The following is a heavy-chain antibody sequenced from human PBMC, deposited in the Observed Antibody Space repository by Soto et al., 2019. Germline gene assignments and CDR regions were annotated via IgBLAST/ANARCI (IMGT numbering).Heavy chain of an antibody. V-gene: IGHV3-23*01. CDR3: VREGRGYFDF. J-gene: IGHJ3*01. CDR1: GFIFNKYA. D-gene: IGHD5-12*01. Sequence: PRGSLRLSCAHPGFIFNKYAVNSVFQAPVKGLEWVSVIGGRGNSAYYADSVQGRFTISRENSKNTLSLQMSSLTADDTAIYYCVREGRGYFDFWGRGTMVT. CDR2: IGGRGNSA.